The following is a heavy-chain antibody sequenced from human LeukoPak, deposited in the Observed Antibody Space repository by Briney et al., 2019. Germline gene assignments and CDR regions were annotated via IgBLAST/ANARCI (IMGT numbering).Heavy chain of an antibody. Sequence: PGGSLRLSCAASGFTFSSYAMSWVRQAPGKGLEWVSAISGSGGSTYYADSVKGRFTISRDNSKNTLYLQMNSLRAEDSAVYYCASPRQTYGDYPPYYYYGMDVWGQGTTVTVSS. CDR1: GFTFSSYA. J-gene: IGHJ6*02. CDR3: ASPRQTYGDYPPYYYYGMDV. V-gene: IGHV3-23*01. D-gene: IGHD4-17*01. CDR2: ISGSGGST.